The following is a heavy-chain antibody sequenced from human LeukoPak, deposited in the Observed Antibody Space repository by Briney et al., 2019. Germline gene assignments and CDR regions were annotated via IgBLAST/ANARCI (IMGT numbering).Heavy chain of an antibody. V-gene: IGHV1-69*05. CDR2: IIPIFGTA. J-gene: IGHJ4*02. CDR3: AREGYYGSGSYDY. D-gene: IGHD3-10*01. CDR1: GGTFSSYA. Sequence: SVKVSCXASGGTFSSYAISWVRQARGQGLEWMGGIIPIFGTANYAQKFQGRVTITTDESTSTAYMELSSLRSEDTAVYYCAREGYYGSGSYDYWGQGTLVTVSS.